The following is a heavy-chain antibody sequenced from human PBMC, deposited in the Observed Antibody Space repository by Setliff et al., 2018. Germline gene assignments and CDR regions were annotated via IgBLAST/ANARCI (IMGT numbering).Heavy chain of an antibody. V-gene: IGHV4-61*09. J-gene: IGHJ4*02. CDR3: ARDGGEY. CDR1: GASISSGNDF. CDR2: IYTNGGT. D-gene: IGHD3-16*01. Sequence: SETLSLTCSVSGASISSGNDFWNWIRQPAGKGLEWIGNIYTNGGTDYSPSLRSRVTISLGTSKNQFSLQLTSVTAEDTAVYYCARDGGEYWGQGTLVTVSS.